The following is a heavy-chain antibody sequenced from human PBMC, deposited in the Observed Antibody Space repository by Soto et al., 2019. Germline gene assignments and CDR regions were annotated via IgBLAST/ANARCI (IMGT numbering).Heavy chain of an antibody. CDR2: MVPLFNTI. CDR3: ANRGDGSGWAFDY. V-gene: IGHV1-69*13. CDR1: GGTFRSFD. J-gene: IGHJ4*02. Sequence: SVKVSCKASGGTFRSFDISWVRQAPGQGLEYLGGMVPLFNTIMYAQKFQDRVTIIADESARAAYMELSSLTTEDTAVYYCANRGDGSGWAFDYWGQGTQVTVSS. D-gene: IGHD6-19*01.